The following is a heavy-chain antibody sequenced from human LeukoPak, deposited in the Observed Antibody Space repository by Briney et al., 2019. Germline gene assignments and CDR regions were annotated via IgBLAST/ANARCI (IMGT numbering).Heavy chain of an antibody. Sequence: GASVKVSCKASGYTFTGYYMHWVRQAPGQGLEWMGWINPNSGGTNYAQKFQGRVTMTRDTSISTAYMEVSRLRSDDTAVYYCATHVVVPASDAFDIWGQGTMVTVSS. CDR2: INPNSGGT. V-gene: IGHV1-2*02. CDR3: ATHVVVPASDAFDI. J-gene: IGHJ3*02. D-gene: IGHD2-2*01. CDR1: GYTFTGYY.